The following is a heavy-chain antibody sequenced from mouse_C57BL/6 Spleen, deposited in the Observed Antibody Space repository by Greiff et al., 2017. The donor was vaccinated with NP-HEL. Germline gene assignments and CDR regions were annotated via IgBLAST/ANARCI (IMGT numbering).Heavy chain of an antibody. CDR1: GFTFSDYG. D-gene: IGHD1-1*01. CDR3: ARPIDGSSSYAMDY. V-gene: IGHV5-17*01. J-gene: IGHJ4*01. Sequence: EVQLVESGGGLVKPGGSLKLSCAASGFTFSDYGMHWVRQAPEKGLEWVAYISSGSSTIYYADTVKGRFTISRDNAKNTLFLQMTSLRSEDTAMYYCARPIDGSSSYAMDYWGQGTSVTVSS. CDR2: ISSGSSTI.